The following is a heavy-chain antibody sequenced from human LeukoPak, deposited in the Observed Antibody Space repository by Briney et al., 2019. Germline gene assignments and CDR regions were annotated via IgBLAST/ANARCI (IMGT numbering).Heavy chain of an antibody. Sequence: GGSLRLSCAASGFKFNGYGVSWVRQAPGKRLEWVSGIDWNGGNTDYPDSVKGRFTISSDNAENSLYLQMNILRAEDTAVYYCARAGSTSTAFDIWGQGTMVTVSS. V-gene: IGHV3-20*04. CDR3: ARAGSTSTAFDI. CDR1: GFKFNGYG. J-gene: IGHJ3*02. CDR2: IDWNGGNT. D-gene: IGHD2-2*01.